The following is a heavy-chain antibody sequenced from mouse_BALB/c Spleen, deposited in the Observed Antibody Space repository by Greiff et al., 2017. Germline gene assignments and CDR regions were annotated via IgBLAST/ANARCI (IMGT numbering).Heavy chain of an antibody. D-gene: IGHD1-1*01. J-gene: IGHJ4*01. CDR2: ILPGSGST. CDR1: GYTFSSYW. V-gene: IGHV1-9*01. CDR3: ARFGTTVVATRGMDY. Sequence: QVQLQQSGAELMKPGASVKISCKATGYTFSSYWIEWVKQRPGHGLEWIGEILPGSGSTNYNEKFKGKATFTADTSSNTAYMQLSSLTSEDSAVYYCARFGTTVVATRGMDYWGQGTSVTVSS.